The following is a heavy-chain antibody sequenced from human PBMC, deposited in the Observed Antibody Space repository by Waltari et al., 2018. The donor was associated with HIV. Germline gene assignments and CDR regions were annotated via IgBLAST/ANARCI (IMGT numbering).Heavy chain of an antibody. CDR3: VKSVDYFRFDV. CDR2: VAGPTGHT. Sequence: EVELVGSGVGLVTHGGSLSLSCVGCGGPFHDHGHHRVRTAPGINWVRQAPGKGLEWLAFVAGPTGHTFHADSVKGRFTISRDLAQNSVYLQMNNLRVEDTAVYYCVKSVDYFRFDVWDQGTLVTVSS. V-gene: IGHV3-21*02. D-gene: IGHD4-17*01. J-gene: IGHJ4*02. CDR1: GGPFHDHGHHRVRTAPG.